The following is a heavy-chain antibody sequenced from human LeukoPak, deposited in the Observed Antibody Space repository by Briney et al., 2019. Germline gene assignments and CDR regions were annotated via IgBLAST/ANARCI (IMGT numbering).Heavy chain of an antibody. D-gene: IGHD2-15*01. CDR3: ARRLSWFDP. Sequence: SETPSLTCTVSGGSISNKYWSWIRQPPGKGLEWIGYIYYSGSTNYNPSLKSRVTISVDTSKNQFSLKLSSVTAADTAVYYCARRLSWFDPWGQGTLVTVSS. CDR1: GGSISNKY. V-gene: IGHV4-59*12. J-gene: IGHJ5*02. CDR2: IYYSGST.